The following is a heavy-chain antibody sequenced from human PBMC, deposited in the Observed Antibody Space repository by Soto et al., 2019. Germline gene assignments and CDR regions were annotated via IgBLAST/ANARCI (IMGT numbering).Heavy chain of an antibody. Sequence: GALRVSCLVSGFTFSTYSMNWVRQAPGKGLEWISYMSSISNTIYYADSVKGRFTISRDNDNNSLYLQMKSLRGEDTDVYYCARNLGYNSKMHEEGYYYNALDVWGRGTKVTVYS. V-gene: IGHV3-48*01. CDR2: MSSISNTI. J-gene: IGHJ6*02. CDR1: GFTFSTYS. CDR3: ARNLGYNSKMHEEGYYYNALDV. D-gene: IGHD6-13*01.